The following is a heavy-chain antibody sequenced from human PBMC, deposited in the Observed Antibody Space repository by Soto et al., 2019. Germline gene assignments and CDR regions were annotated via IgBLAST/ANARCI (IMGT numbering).Heavy chain of an antibody. J-gene: IGHJ5*02. V-gene: IGHV4-30-4*01. D-gene: IGHD4-4*01. CDR1: GGSISSGDYY. CDR3: ARDSHANSNYLSNWFDP. Sequence: QVQLQESGPGLVKPSQTLSLTCTVSGGSISSGDYYWSWIRQPPGKGLEWIGYIYYSGSTYYNPSLQSRVTILVDTSKYQFSLKLSSVTAADTAVYYCARDSHANSNYLSNWFDPWGQGTLVTVSS. CDR2: IYYSGST.